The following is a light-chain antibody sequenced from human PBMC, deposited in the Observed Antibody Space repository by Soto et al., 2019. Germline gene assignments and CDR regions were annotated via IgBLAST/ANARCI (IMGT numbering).Light chain of an antibody. CDR3: QQCSDWPLFT. J-gene: IGKJ5*01. V-gene: IGKV3-15*01. CDR2: DAS. CDR1: QSVSRY. Sequence: DIVMTQSPATLSVSPGETATLSCRASQSVSRYLAWYQHRLGQAPRLLIYDASTRATSIPARVSGSGSGTEFTRIISGLQSEDFALYSCQQCSDWPLFTFGQGTRLEIK.